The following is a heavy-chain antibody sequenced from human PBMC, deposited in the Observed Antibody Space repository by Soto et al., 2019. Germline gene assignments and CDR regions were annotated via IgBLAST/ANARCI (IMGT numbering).Heavy chain of an antibody. D-gene: IGHD2-2*01. J-gene: IGHJ6*02. CDR1: GGTFSSYA. CDR2: IIPIFGTA. Sequence: QVQLVQSGAEVKKPGSSVKVSCKASGGTFSSYAISWVRQAPGQGLEWMGGIIPIFGTANYAQKFQGRVTITADESTSPAYMELSSLRSEDTAVYYCARALGVLVPAAMPNNYYYYYGMDVWGQGTTVTVSS. CDR3: ARALGVLVPAAMPNNYYYYYGMDV. V-gene: IGHV1-69*12.